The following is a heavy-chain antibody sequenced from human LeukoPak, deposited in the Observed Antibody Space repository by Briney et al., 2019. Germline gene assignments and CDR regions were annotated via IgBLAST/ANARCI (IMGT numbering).Heavy chain of an antibody. CDR2: IYTSGST. J-gene: IGHJ4*02. Sequence: KASETLSLTCTVSGGSISSYYWSWIRQPAGKGLEWIGRIYTSGSTNYNPSLKSRVTMSVDTSMNQFSLKLSSVTAADTAVYYCARDQGCSGGSCYFADYWGQGTLVTVSS. V-gene: IGHV4-4*07. CDR1: GGSISSYY. CDR3: ARDQGCSGGSCYFADY. D-gene: IGHD2-15*01.